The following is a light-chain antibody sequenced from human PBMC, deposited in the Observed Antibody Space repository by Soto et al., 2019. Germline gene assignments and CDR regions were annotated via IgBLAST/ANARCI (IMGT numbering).Light chain of an antibody. J-gene: IGLJ2*01. Sequence: QPVLTQPASVSGSPGQSITISCTGTSSDIGYYNYVSWYQHHPGKAPKLIIYEVINRPSGVSDRFSGSKSGNTASLTISGLQTEDESDFYCASYSHSSTLLFGGGTKLTVL. CDR3: ASYSHSSTLL. CDR1: SSDIGYYNY. CDR2: EVI. V-gene: IGLV2-14*01.